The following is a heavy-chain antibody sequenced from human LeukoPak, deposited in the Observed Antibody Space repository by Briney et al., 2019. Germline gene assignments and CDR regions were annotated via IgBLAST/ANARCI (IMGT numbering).Heavy chain of an antibody. V-gene: IGHV4-59*08. Sequence: SETLSLTCTVSGDSISTYYWSWIRQPPGKGLEYIGYIYNSGSTDYNPSLKSRVTMSVDTSINQFSLRLSSVTAADAAVYYCARLRLRYKSNGDSTPYEAVDIWGQGTVVTVSS. J-gene: IGHJ3*02. CDR2: IYNSGST. CDR1: GDSISTYY. D-gene: IGHD2-21*01. CDR3: ARLRLRYKSNGDSTPYEAVDI.